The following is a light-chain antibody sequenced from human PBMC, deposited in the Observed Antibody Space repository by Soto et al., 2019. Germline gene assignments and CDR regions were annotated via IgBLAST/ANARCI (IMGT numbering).Light chain of an antibody. CDR2: GAS. CDR1: QSVSNN. Sequence: EIVMTQSPASLSVSPGERATLSCRASQSVSNNLAWYQHKPGQAPRLLISGASTRATGIPVRFSGSGSGTEFTLTISSLQSEDFAFYYCQHYNSWSAFGQGTRLEIK. CDR3: QHYNSWSA. V-gene: IGKV3-15*01. J-gene: IGKJ5*01.